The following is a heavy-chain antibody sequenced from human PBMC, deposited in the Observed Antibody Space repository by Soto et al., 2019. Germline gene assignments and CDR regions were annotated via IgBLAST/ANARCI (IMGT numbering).Heavy chain of an antibody. D-gene: IGHD3-10*01. CDR2: ISYDGSNK. V-gene: IGHV3-30*18. CDR3: AKDRIVLLWFGAGMDV. Sequence: QVQLVESGGGVVQPGRSLRLSCAASGFTFSSYGMHWVRQAPGKGLEWVAVISYDGSNKYYADSVKGRFTISRDNSKNTLYLQMNSLRAEDTAVYYCAKDRIVLLWFGAGMDVWGQGTTVTVSS. J-gene: IGHJ6*02. CDR1: GFTFSSYG.